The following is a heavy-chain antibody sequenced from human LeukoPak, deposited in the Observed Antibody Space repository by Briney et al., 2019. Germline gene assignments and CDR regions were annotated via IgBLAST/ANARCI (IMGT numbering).Heavy chain of an antibody. CDR1: GGSISSSSYY. J-gene: IGHJ5*02. CDR2: IYYSGST. V-gene: IGHV4-39*01. Sequence: PSETLSLTCTVSGGSISSSSYYWGWIRQPPGKGLEWIGSIYYSGSTYYNPSLKSRVTISVDTSKNQFSLKLSSVTAADTAVYYCASLLADFWSGYCENWFDPWGQGTLVTVSS. D-gene: IGHD3-3*01. CDR3: ASLLADFWSGYCENWFDP.